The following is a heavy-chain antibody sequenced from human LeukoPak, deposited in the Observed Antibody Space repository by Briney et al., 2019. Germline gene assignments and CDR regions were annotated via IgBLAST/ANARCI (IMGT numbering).Heavy chain of an antibody. J-gene: IGHJ4*02. CDR2: IRYDGSNE. V-gene: IGHV3-30*02. D-gene: IGHD6-19*01. Sequence: GGSLRLSCAPSGFTFSSYGMHWVRQAPGKGLEWVAFIRYDGSNEYYADSVKGRFTISRDNTKNTLYLQMNSLRGEDSAVYYCARDVTYSGWYYFDYWGQGTLVTVSS. CDR1: GFTFSSYG. CDR3: ARDVTYSGWYYFDY.